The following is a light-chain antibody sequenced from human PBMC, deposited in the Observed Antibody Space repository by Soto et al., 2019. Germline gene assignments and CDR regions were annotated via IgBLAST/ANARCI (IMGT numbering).Light chain of an antibody. CDR1: QSISIW. Sequence: DIQMTQSPSILSASVGDRVTITCRASQSISIWLAWYHQKPGKAPKLLIYKASSLESGVPSRFSGSGSGTEFTLTISSLQPDDFATYYCQQSSSYPLTFGGGTKVEIK. CDR3: QQSSSYPLT. V-gene: IGKV1-5*03. J-gene: IGKJ4*01. CDR2: KAS.